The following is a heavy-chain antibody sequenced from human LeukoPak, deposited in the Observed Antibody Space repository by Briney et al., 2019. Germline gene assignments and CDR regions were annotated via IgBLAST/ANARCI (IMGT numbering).Heavy chain of an antibody. Sequence: PGGSLRLSCAASGFTFSSYSMNWVRQAPGKGLEWVSSISSSSSYIYYADSVKGRFTISRDNAKNSLFLQMNSLRAEDTAVYYCARDYGGSSPFDYWGQGTLVTVSS. J-gene: IGHJ4*02. D-gene: IGHD4-23*01. CDR3: ARDYGGSSPFDY. CDR1: GFTFSSYS. V-gene: IGHV3-21*01. CDR2: ISSSSSYI.